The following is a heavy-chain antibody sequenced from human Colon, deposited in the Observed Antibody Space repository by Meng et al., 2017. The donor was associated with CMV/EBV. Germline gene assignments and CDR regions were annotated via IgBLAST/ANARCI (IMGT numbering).Heavy chain of an antibody. D-gene: IGHD6-13*01. CDR2: TRYDGNFE. CDR1: GFILSLYD. J-gene: IGHJ3*01. Sequence: GESLKISCGTSGFILSLYDIHWVRQAPGKGLEWVAYTRYDGNFESYVDSVKGRYTISRDKSKSTVYLQMKSLRGEDTAVYYCAKALGFQDWGSSHDPFDVWGQGTMVTVSS. CDR3: AKALGFQDWGSSHDPFDV. V-gene: IGHV3-30*02.